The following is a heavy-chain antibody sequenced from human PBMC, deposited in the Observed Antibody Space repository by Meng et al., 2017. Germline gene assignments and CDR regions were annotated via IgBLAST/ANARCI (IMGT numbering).Heavy chain of an antibody. CDR1: GFTFDDYA. J-gene: IGHJ3*02. Sequence: GGSLRLSCAASGFTFDDYAMHWVRQAPGKGLEWVSGISWNSGSIGYADSVKGRFTISRDNSKNTLYLQMNSLRAEDTAVYYCAKGRVLLWFGELLSAGAFDIWGQGTMVTVSS. CDR3: AKGRVLLWFGELLSAGAFDI. CDR2: ISWNSGSI. D-gene: IGHD3-10*01. V-gene: IGHV3-9*01.